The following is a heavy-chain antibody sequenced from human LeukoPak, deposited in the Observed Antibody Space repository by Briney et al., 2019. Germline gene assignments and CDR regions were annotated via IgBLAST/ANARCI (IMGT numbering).Heavy chain of an antibody. CDR2: IYYSGMT. J-gene: IGHJ4*02. CDR1: GGSISSYY. CDR3: ASADYDDYYIDF. D-gene: IGHD4-17*01. V-gene: IGHV4-59*01. Sequence: SETLSLTCTVSGGSISSYYWSWIRRPPGKGLEWVGYIYYSGMTNYNPSVKSRVTISLDTSKNQFSLKLSSVTAADTAVYYCASADYDDYYIDFWGQGTLVTVSS.